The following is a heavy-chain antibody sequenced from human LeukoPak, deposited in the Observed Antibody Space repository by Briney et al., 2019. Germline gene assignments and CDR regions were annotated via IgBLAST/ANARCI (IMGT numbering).Heavy chain of an antibody. CDR1: GLTFSSYA. V-gene: IGHV3-30*01. CDR3: ARDRRCGSTSCRGYYFDY. D-gene: IGHD2-2*01. J-gene: IGHJ4*02. CDR2: ISYDGSNK. Sequence: GGSLRLSCAASGLTFSSYAMQWVRQAPGKGLEWVAVISYDGSNKYYADSVKGRFTISRDNSKNTLYLQMNSLRAEDTAVYYCARDRRCGSTSCRGYYFDYWGQGTLVTVSS.